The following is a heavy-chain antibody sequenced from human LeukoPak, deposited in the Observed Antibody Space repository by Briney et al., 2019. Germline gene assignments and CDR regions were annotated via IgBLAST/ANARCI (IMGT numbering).Heavy chain of an antibody. Sequence: GGIVRLFCAVSGFTVSRNYMRWVRKAPGRGREGVSFIYSGCSTYFAGSVKGRFPLSRDNSKNMLYFQMNSLRPEDTAVYYCARSPRFGELNYWGQGTLVTVSS. CDR1: GFTVSRNY. D-gene: IGHD3-10*02. CDR3: ARSPRFGELNY. J-gene: IGHJ4*02. CDR2: IYSGCST. V-gene: IGHV3-66*02.